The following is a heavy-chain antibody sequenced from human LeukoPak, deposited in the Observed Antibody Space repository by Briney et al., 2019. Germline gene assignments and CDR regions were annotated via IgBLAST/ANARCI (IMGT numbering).Heavy chain of an antibody. D-gene: IGHD3-3*01. CDR3: ARDDGPPIFGVVKHPFDY. J-gene: IGHJ4*02. Sequence: GGSLRLSCAASGFTFSSYEMNWVRQAPGKGLEWVSYISSSGSTIYYADSVKGRFTISRDNAKNSLYLQMNSLRAEDTAVYYCARDDGPPIFGVVKHPFDYWGQGTLVTVSS. CDR2: ISSSGSTI. CDR1: GFTFSSYE. V-gene: IGHV3-48*03.